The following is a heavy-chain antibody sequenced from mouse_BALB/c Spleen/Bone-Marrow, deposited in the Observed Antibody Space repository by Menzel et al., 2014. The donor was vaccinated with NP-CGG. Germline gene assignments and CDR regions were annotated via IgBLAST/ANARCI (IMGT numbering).Heavy chain of an antibody. D-gene: IGHD4-1*01. CDR3: TGQGNWAHYAMDY. V-gene: IGHV5-6*01. J-gene: IGHJ4*01. CDR2: ISSGGGYT. CDR1: GFTFSTYG. Sequence: EVKLMESGGDLVKPGGSLKLSCAASGFTFSTYGMSWVRQTPDKRLEWVATISSGGGYTYYPDSVKGRFTISRDNAKKTLYLQLSSLKSEDTAMYYCTGQGNWAHYAMDYWGQGTSVTVSS.